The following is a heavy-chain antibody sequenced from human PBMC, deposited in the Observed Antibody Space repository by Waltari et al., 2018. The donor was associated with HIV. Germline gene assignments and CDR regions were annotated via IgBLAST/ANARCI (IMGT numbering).Heavy chain of an antibody. D-gene: IGHD1-26*01. CDR1: GYTFAAYN. V-gene: IGHV1-2*04. J-gene: IGHJ4*02. Sequence: QVPLVQSGAEIKKPGASVKVACRTSGYTFAAYNIHWLRQAPGAGLVWMGWGSPRDTGTHDAHDFKGWISMTSDSSTETVYMVLDRLRSEDTAIYFCARAESTTWANLDFWGQGTLVSVSS. CDR2: GSPRDTGT. CDR3: ARAESTTWANLDF.